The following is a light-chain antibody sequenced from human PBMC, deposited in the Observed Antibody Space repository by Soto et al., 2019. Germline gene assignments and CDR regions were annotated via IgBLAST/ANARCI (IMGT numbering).Light chain of an antibody. V-gene: IGLV2-14*03. CDR1: SSDVGAYNF. J-gene: IGLJ1*01. Sequence: QSVLTHPASVSWSPGQSITISCTGTSSDVGAYNFVSWHQQHPGKAPKLMIYNVYDRPSGISYRFSGSKSGNTASLTISGLQGEEEADYYCSAYTVSRNYVFGTGTKVTVL. CDR3: SAYTVSRNYV. CDR2: NVY.